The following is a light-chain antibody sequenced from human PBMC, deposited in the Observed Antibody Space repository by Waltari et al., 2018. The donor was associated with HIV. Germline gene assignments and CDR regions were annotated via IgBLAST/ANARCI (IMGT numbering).Light chain of an antibody. J-gene: IGLJ2*01. CDR3: SAYSTTNTYVV. V-gene: IGLV2-14*03. Sequence: QSALTQPASLSGSLGQTIAIPCTGSTSDIAGYHYVSWYQQHAGNSPKLVIYDVSQRPSVVSDRVSGSRSGNTASLIISGLQIDDECEYFCSAYSTTNTYVVFGGGTKVTVL. CDR1: TSDIAGYHY. CDR2: DVS.